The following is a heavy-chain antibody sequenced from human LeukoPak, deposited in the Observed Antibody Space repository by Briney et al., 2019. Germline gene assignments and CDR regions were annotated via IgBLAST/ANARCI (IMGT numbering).Heavy chain of an antibody. Sequence: SETLSLTCTVSGGAINNYYWTWIRQPPGKGLEWIGYIYYTGTTKYNPSLKSRVTISADTSKNQFSLNLSSVTAADTAMYYCFRSEGYWGQGTRVTVSS. CDR2: IYYTGTT. V-gene: IGHV4-59*01. J-gene: IGHJ4*02. CDR3: FRSEGY. CDR1: GGAINNYY.